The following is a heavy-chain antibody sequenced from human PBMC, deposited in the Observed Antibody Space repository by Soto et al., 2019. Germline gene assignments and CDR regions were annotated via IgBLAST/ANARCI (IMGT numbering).Heavy chain of an antibody. CDR3: TGEVASGY. CDR2: ISRDGGTQ. V-gene: IGHV3-30*03. CDR1: GFTVSTYG. J-gene: IGHJ4*02. Sequence: QVQLVESGGGVVQPGRSLRLSCAVSGFTVSTYGMHWVRQAPGKGLEWVAVISRDGGTQYYADSVKRRFTISRDNSRNTLFLDMNSLRGDDMAVYYCTGEVASGYWGQGTLVTVSS. D-gene: IGHD2-8*02.